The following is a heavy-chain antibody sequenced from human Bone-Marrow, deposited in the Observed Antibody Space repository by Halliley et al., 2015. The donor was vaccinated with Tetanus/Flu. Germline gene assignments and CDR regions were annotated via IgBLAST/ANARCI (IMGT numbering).Heavy chain of an antibody. V-gene: IGHV3-73*01. Sequence: AASGFTFSRSAMHWVRQPSGKGLEWVGRIRSNTNSYATEYAASVKGRFTTSRDDSKNTAYLQMHSLKTEDTAVYYCARLTIGLPSAKGDGMDVWGRGTTVIVSS. CDR1: GFTFSRSA. D-gene: IGHD2-2*01. J-gene: IGHJ6*02. CDR3: ARLTIGLPSAKGDGMDV. CDR2: IRSNTNSYAT.